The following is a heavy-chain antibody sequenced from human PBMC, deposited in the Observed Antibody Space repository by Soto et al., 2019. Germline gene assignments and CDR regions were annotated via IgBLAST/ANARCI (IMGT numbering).Heavy chain of an antibody. V-gene: IGHV4-4*07. J-gene: IGHJ4*02. CDR2: IYTSGST. CDR3: ARAPNSSGYPSNPFDY. D-gene: IGHD3-22*01. CDR1: GGSISSYY. Sequence: PSETLSLTCTVPGGSISSYYWSWIRHPAGKGLEWIGRIYTSGSTNYNPSLKSRVTMSVDTSKNQFSLKLSSVTAADTAVYYCARAPNSSGYPSNPFDYWGQGTLVTVSS.